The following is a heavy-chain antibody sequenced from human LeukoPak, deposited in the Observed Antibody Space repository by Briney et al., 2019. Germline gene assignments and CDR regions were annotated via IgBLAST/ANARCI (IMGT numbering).Heavy chain of an antibody. CDR2: ISYIGST. V-gene: IGHV4-59*11. CDR3: ARDLVTVTKGFDV. J-gene: IGHJ3*01. Sequence: KTSETLSLTCVVSGDSFSSHYWTWIRQSPGKGLEWIGYISYIGSTNYNPSLKSRVTISIDTSKNQFSLKLRSVTAAVTAVYYCARDLVTVTKGFDVWGQGTMVSVSS. D-gene: IGHD4-17*01. CDR1: GDSFSSHY.